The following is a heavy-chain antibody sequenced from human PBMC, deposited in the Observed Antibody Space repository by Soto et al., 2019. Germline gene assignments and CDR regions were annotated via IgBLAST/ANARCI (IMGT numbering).Heavy chain of an antibody. V-gene: IGHV5-51*01. CDR3: ARHAWPLGYCSGGSCSGGPYYYYYGMDV. J-gene: IGHJ6*02. Sequence: GESLKISCKGSGYSFTSYWIGWVRQMPGKGLEWMGIIYPGDSDTRYSPSFQGQVTISADKSISTAYLQWSSLKASDTAMYYCARHAWPLGYCSGGSCSGGPYYYYYGMDVWGQGTTVTVSS. D-gene: IGHD2-15*01. CDR2: IYPGDSDT. CDR1: GYSFTSYW.